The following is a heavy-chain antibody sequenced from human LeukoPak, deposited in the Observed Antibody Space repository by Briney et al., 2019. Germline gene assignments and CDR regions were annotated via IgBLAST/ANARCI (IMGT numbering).Heavy chain of an antibody. CDR3: AKGAGPPWFDP. D-gene: IGHD6-19*01. CDR1: NASISSDTYF. Sequence: PSQTLSLTCTVSNASISSDTYFWSWIRQPAGKGLQWIGRMSSTGRSDYNPSLKSRVTISIDTSKNQFPMKLSSVTAADTAVYYCAKGAGPPWFDPWGQGTLVTVSS. V-gene: IGHV4-61*02. J-gene: IGHJ5*02. CDR2: MSSTGRS.